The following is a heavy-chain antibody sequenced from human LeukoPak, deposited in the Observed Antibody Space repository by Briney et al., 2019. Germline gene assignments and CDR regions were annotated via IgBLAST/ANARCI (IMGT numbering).Heavy chain of an antibody. J-gene: IGHJ4*02. V-gene: IGHV1-69*13. D-gene: IGHD4-11*01. Sequence: ASVKVSCKASGYTFTSYGISWVRQAPGQGPEWMGGVTPIFGTANYAQKFQGRVTITAGESTNTAYMELNSLRSEDTAVYYCARCRTPYNNYYFDYWGQGTLVTVSS. CDR1: GYTFTSYG. CDR3: ARCRTPYNNYYFDY. CDR2: VTPIFGTA.